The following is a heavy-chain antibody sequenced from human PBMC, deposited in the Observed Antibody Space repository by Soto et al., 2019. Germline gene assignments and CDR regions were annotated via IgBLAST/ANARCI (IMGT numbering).Heavy chain of an antibody. Sequence: PSKTLSLNCTISGGSISSYHFRWIRQPPCKGLEWIGNIYYSGRTNYNPPLKSRVTISVDTSKNQFSLKLSSVTAADTAVYYCARVRTPQGITIFGVVSDYYYMDVWGKGTTVTVSS. D-gene: IGHD3-3*01. J-gene: IGHJ6*03. CDR1: GGSISSYH. V-gene: IGHV4-59*01. CDR2: IYYSGRT. CDR3: ARVRTPQGITIFGVVSDYYYMDV.